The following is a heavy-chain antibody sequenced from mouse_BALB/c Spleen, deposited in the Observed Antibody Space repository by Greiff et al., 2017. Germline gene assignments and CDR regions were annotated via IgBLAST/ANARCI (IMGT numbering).Heavy chain of an antibody. J-gene: IGHJ2*01. Sequence: DVQLQESGPGLVKPSQTVSLTCTVTGISITTGNYRWSWIRQFPGNKLEWIGYIYYSGTITYNPSLTSRTTITRDTSKNQFFLEMNSLTAEDTATYYCARDLRYGYFDYWGQGTTLTVSS. CDR3: ARDLRYGYFDY. CDR2: IYYSGTI. D-gene: IGHD1-1*01. CDR1: GISITTGNYR. V-gene: IGHV3-5*02.